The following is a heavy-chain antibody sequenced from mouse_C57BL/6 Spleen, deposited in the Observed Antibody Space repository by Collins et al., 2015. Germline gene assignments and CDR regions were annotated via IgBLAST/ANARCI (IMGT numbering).Heavy chain of an antibody. Sequence: QVQLQQSGAELARPGASVKLSCKASGYTFTSYWMQWVKQRPGQGLEWIGAIYPGDGDTRYTQKFKGKATLTADKSSSTAYMQLSSLASEDSAVYCCAIYYYGSSFAYWGQGTLVTVSA. V-gene: IGHV1-87*01. CDR2: IYPGDGDT. J-gene: IGHJ3*01. CDR3: AIYYYGSSFAY. CDR1: GYTFTSYW. D-gene: IGHD1-1*01.